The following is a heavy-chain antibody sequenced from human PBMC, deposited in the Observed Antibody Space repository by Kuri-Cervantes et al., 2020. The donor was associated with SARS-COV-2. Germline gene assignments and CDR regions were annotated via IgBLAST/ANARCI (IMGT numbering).Heavy chain of an antibody. V-gene: IGHV4-34*01. Sequence: GSLRLSCAVYGGSFSGYYWSWIRQPPGKGLEWIGEINHSGSTNYNPSLKSRVTISVDTSKNQFSLKLSSVTAADTAVYYCARGGYDGSGYYYGLGFDYWGQGTLVTVSS. CDR2: INHSGST. J-gene: IGHJ4*02. CDR1: GGSFSGYY. D-gene: IGHD3-22*01. CDR3: ARGGYDGSGYYYGLGFDY.